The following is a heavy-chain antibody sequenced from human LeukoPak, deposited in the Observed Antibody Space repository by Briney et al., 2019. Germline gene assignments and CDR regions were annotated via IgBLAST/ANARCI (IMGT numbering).Heavy chain of an antibody. V-gene: IGHV3-64D*06. CDR2: ISRNGGST. CDR3: VKESGFMVAPNSAFDI. J-gene: IGHJ3*02. Sequence: GGSLRLSCAPSGFTFNSYPVHWVRQAPGKGLEYVSGISRNGGSTYYADSVKGRFTISRDNSKNTLYLQMSSLRAEDTAVYYCVKESGFMVAPNSAFDIWGQGTMVTVSS. D-gene: IGHD4/OR15-4a*01. CDR1: GFTFNSYP.